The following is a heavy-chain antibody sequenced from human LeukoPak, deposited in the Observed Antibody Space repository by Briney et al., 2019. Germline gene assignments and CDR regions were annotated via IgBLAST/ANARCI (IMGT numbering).Heavy chain of an antibody. J-gene: IGHJ4*02. CDR1: GFTFSSYG. Sequence: PGGSLRLSCAASGFTFSSYGMSWVRQAPGKGLEWVSAISGSGGSTYYADSVKGRFTMSRDNARNSLYLQMNSLGAEDTAVYYCTRVGQSYSTSGQALDHWGQGTLVTVSS. V-gene: IGHV3-23*01. CDR3: TRVGQSYSTSGQALDH. CDR2: ISGSGGST. D-gene: IGHD2-8*01.